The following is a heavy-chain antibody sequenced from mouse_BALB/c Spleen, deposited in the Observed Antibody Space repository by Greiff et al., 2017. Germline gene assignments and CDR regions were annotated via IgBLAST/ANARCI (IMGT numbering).Heavy chain of an antibody. CDR3: ARTLIYDGYHVYVMDY. Sequence: QVQLQQSGPGLVAPSQSLSITCTVSGFSLTSYGVHWVRQPPGKGLEWLGVIWAGGSTNYNSALMSRLSISKDNSKSQVFLKMNSLQTDDTAMYYCARTLIYDGYHVYVMDYGGQGTSVTVSS. CDR1: GFSLTSYG. D-gene: IGHD2-3*01. J-gene: IGHJ4*01. V-gene: IGHV2-9*02. CDR2: IWAGGST.